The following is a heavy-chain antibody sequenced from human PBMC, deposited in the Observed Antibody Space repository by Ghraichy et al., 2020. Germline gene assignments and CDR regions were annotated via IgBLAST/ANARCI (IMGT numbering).Heavy chain of an antibody. CDR2: INHSGST. D-gene: IGHD1-7*01. CDR1: GGSFSGYY. Sequence: SQTLSLTCAVYGGSFSGYYWSWIRQPPGKGLEWIGEINHSGSTNYNPSLKSRVTISVDTSKNQFSLKLSSVTAADTAVYYCARGGNWNYDNGHFDYWGQGTLVTVSS. CDR3: ARGGNWNYDNGHFDY. V-gene: IGHV4-34*01. J-gene: IGHJ4*02.